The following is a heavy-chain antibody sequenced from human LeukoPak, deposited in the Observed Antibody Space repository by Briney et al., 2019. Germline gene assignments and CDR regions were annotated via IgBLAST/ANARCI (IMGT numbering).Heavy chain of an antibody. Sequence: ASVKVSCKASGYTFTNYDINWVGQAAGRGGVWIGWMNPNSGNRGYAQKLQGSVTMTNNTSTSTAYMELSSLTSEDTAVYYCARGYCSGASCYSGVGLYYYYSGMDVWGQGTTVTVS. CDR2: MNPNSGNR. V-gene: IGHV1-8*01. J-gene: IGHJ6*02. CDR1: GYTFTNYD. CDR3: ARGYCSGASCYSGVGLYYYYSGMDV. D-gene: IGHD2-15*01.